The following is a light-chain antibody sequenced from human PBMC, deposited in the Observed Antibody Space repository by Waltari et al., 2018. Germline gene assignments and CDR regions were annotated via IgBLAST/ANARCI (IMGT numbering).Light chain of an antibody. Sequence: EIVLTQSPGTLSLSPGERATLSCRASQSVRSIYLAWYQQKAGQAPRLLIYRASSRAPGIPDRFSGSGSGTDFTLTISRLEPEDFAVYYCEQYGTSPWTFGQGTKVEIK. CDR3: EQYGTSPWT. V-gene: IGKV3-20*01. CDR1: QSVRSIY. J-gene: IGKJ1*01. CDR2: RAS.